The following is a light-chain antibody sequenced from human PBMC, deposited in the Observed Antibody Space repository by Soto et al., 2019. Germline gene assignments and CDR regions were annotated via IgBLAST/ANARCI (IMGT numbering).Light chain of an antibody. CDR3: QQYNSYPLT. Sequence: DIQMTQSPSTLSASVGERVTITCRASQGINSWLAWYQQKPGKAPNLLIYKASTLESGVPSRFSGSESGTEFTLTISSLQPADFATYYCQQYNSYPLTFGGGTKVEIK. J-gene: IGKJ4*01. CDR2: KAS. V-gene: IGKV1-5*03. CDR1: QGINSW.